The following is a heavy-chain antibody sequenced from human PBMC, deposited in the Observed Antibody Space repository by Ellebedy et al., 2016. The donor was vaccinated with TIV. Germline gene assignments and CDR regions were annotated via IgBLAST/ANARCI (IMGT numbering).Heavy chain of an antibody. CDR2: IDPSGCST. J-gene: IGHJ6*02. D-gene: IGHD1-26*01. Sequence: AASVKVSCKASGYTFTSYYMHWVRQAPGQGLEWMGVIDPSGCSTDYAQKFQGRVTMTRDTSTSTVYMELISLRSDDTAVYYCARDRIVGSSSPYYNGMDVWGQGTTVTVSS. V-gene: IGHV1-46*01. CDR3: ARDRIVGSSSPYYNGMDV. CDR1: GYTFTSYY.